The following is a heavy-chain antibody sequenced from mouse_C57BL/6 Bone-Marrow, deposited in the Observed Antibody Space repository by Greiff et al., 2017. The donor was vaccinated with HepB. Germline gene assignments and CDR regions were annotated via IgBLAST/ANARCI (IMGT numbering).Heavy chain of an antibody. V-gene: IGHV1-9*01. CDR1: GYTFTGYW. CDR3: ARFGYGTPYWYFDV. D-gene: IGHD1-1*01. J-gene: IGHJ1*03. CDR2: IDPANGNT. Sequence: VKLMESGAELMKPGASVKLSCKATGYTFTGYWIEWVKQRPGHGLEWIGRIDPANGNTKYAPKFQGKATITADTSSNTAYLQLSSLTSEDTAIYYCARFGYGTPYWYFDVWGTGTTVTVSS.